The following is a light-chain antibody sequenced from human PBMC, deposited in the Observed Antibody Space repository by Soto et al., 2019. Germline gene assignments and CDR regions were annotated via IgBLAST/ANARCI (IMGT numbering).Light chain of an antibody. CDR2: DAS. CDR1: QGFGGT. V-gene: IGKV3-15*01. CDR3: QHYSDWPLT. Sequence: IVMTQSPATLSVSPREGATLSCRASQGFGGTLAWYQQKPGQTPRLHIYDASTRATGVPARFSGSASGTEFPLPITSLQSEDFAVYDCQHYSDWPLTFGGGTRVENK. J-gene: IGKJ4*01.